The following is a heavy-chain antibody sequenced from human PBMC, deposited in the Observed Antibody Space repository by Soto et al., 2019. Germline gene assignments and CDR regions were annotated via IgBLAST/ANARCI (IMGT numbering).Heavy chain of an antibody. J-gene: IGHJ3*02. V-gene: IGHV4-59*01. CDR2: VYSSGST. CDR3: ARGNDWKSSTFDI. D-gene: IGHD2-21*01. CDR1: GGSLIDDY. Sequence: QVQLQESGPGLVKPLETVSLTCTVSGGSLIDDYWNWIRQPPGKGLEWIGYVYSSGSTNYNPSLRSRVTISVDSSKNQFSLKLSSVTAADTSVYYCARGNDWKSSTFDIWGHGTMVSVSS.